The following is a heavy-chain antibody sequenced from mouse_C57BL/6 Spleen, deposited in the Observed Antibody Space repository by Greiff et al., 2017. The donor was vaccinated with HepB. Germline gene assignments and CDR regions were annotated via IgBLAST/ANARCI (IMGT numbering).Heavy chain of an antibody. CDR1: GYTFTSYG. D-gene: IGHD3-2*02. CDR3: AREWALSGPFDY. CDR2: IYPRSGNT. Sequence: VQLQQSGAELARPGPSVKLSCKASGYTFTSYGISWVKQRTGQGLEWIGEIYPRSGNTYYNEKFKGKATLTADKSSSTAYMELRSLTSEDSAVYFCAREWALSGPFDYWGQGTTLTVSS. J-gene: IGHJ2*01. V-gene: IGHV1-81*01.